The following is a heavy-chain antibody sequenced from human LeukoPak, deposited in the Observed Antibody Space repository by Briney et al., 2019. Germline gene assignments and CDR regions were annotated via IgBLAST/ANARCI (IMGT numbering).Heavy chain of an antibody. CDR3: ARGNVIVVVPATWFDP. D-gene: IGHD2-2*01. CDR1: GVSISAYY. CDR2: IYYSGST. V-gene: IGHV4-31*03. J-gene: IGHJ5*02. Sequence: SETLSLTCSVSGVSISAYYWSWIRQHPGKGLEWIGYIYYSGSTYYNPSLKSRVTISLDASKNHFSLKLSSVTAADTAVYYCARGNVIVVVPATWFDPWGQGTLVTVSS.